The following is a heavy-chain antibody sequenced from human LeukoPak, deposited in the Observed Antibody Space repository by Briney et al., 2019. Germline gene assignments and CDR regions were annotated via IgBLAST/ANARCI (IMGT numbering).Heavy chain of an antibody. Sequence: SETLSLTCTVSGGSISSYYWSWIRQPPGKGLEWIGYIYYSGSTNYNPSLKSRVTISVDTSKNQFSLKLSSVTAADTAVYYCARARITMVRRAAYWFDPWGQGTLVTVSS. CDR2: IYYSGST. CDR1: GGSISSYY. D-gene: IGHD3-10*01. CDR3: ARARITMVRRAAYWFDP. J-gene: IGHJ5*02. V-gene: IGHV4-59*01.